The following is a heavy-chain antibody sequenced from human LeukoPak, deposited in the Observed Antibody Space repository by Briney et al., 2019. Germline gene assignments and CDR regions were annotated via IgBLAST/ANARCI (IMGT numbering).Heavy chain of an antibody. CDR1: GFTFNSYG. Sequence: PGRSLRLSCAASGFTFNSYGMHWVRQAPGKGLEWVAVISYDGSNKYYADSVKGRFTISRDNSKNTLYLQMNSLRAEDTAVYYCAKYSSSWYGFDYWGQGTLVTVSS. V-gene: IGHV3-30*18. D-gene: IGHD6-13*01. CDR2: ISYDGSNK. J-gene: IGHJ4*02. CDR3: AKYSSSWYGFDY.